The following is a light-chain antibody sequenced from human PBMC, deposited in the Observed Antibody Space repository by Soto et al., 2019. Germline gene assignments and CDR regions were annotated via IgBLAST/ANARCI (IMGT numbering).Light chain of an antibody. CDR2: GAS. CDR1: QTIGDT. J-gene: IGKJ1*01. CDR3: QQYGSSPRT. Sequence: IVLTQSPATLSLSPGERATLSCRASQTIGDTLAWYQQKPGQAPRLLIYGASSRATGISDRFTGSGSGTDFTLTITTLEPEDFAVYYCQQYGSSPRTFGLGTKVDIK. V-gene: IGKV3-20*01.